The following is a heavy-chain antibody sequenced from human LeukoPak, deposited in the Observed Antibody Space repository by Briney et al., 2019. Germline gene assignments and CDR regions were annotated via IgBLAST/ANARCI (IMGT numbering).Heavy chain of an antibody. D-gene: IGHD6-19*01. V-gene: IGHV4-59*12. CDR1: GGSISSYY. CDR2: IYYSGST. CDR3: ARELYSSGWYRGTYYFDY. Sequence: PSETLSLTCTVSGGSISSYYWSWIRQPPGKGLEWIGYIYYSGSTNYNPSLKSRVTISVDTSKNQFSLKLSSVTAADTAVYYCARELYSSGWYRGTYYFDYWGQGTLVTVSS. J-gene: IGHJ4*02.